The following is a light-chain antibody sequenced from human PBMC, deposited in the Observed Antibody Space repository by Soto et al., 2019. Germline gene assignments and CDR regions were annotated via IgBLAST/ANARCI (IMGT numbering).Light chain of an antibody. CDR2: EVN. Sequence: QSALTQPASLSGSPGQSITISCTGTSSDIGAYDYVSWFQQHPGKAPKLMISEVNNRPSGVSNRFSGSKSGNTAYLTISGLQVEDEAEYFCFSFTITGTHVFGTGTKVTVL. J-gene: IGLJ1*01. V-gene: IGLV2-14*01. CDR1: SSDIGAYDY. CDR3: FSFTITGTHV.